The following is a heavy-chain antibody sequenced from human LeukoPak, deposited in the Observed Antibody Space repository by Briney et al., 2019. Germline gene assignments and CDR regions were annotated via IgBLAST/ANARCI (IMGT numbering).Heavy chain of an antibody. J-gene: IGHJ4*02. CDR1: GFTFSSFW. CDR2: IKEDGSQK. Sequence: GGSLRLSCVASGFTFSSFWMTWVRQAPGKGLEWVANIKEDGSQKYYVDSVKGRFTISRDNAKNSLFLQTNSLRVDDTAVYYCARDSGWFRFDYWGQGTLVTVSS. D-gene: IGHD6-19*01. CDR3: ARDSGWFRFDY. V-gene: IGHV3-7*03.